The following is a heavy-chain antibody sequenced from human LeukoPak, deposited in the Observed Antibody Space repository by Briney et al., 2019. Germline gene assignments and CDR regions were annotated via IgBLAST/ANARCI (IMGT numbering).Heavy chain of an antibody. D-gene: IGHD3-10*01. J-gene: IGHJ6*02. CDR1: GGTFISYA. CDR2: IIPILGVA. Sequence: SVKVSCKASGGTFISYAISWVRQAPGQGLEWMGRIIPILGVANYAQKFQGRVTITADKSTSTAYMELSSLRSEDTAVYYCARQDYYGSGRYSYYYGMDVWGQGTTVTVSS. V-gene: IGHV1-69*04. CDR3: ARQDYYGSGRYSYYYGMDV.